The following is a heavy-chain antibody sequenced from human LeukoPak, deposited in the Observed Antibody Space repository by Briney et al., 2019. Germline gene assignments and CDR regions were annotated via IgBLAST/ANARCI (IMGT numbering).Heavy chain of an antibody. CDR1: GYTFTSYY. CDR2: INPSGGST. J-gene: IGHJ5*02. V-gene: IGHV1-46*01. CDR3: ARVSLPYYYDSGWFDP. D-gene: IGHD3-22*01. Sequence: GASVKVSCKASGYTFTSYYMLWVRQAPGQGLEWMGIINPSGGSTSYAQKFQGRVTMTRDMSTSTVYMELSSLRSEDTAVYYCARVSLPYYYDSGWFDPWGQGTLVTVSS.